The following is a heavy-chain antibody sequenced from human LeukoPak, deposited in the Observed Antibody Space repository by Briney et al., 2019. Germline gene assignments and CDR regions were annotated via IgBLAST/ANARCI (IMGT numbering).Heavy chain of an antibody. D-gene: IGHD3-10*01. V-gene: IGHV3-66*01. CDR3: ARVIAARERAWFGELRLYYYSYIDV. CDR2: IYSDGST. Sequence: GGSLRLSCAASGFTFSSYAMHWVRQAPGKGLEWVSVIYSDGSTYYADSVKGRFTISRDNSKNTLYLQMNSLRAEDTAVYYCARVIAARERAWFGELRLYYYSYIDVWGKGTTVTISS. CDR1: GFTFSSYA. J-gene: IGHJ6*03.